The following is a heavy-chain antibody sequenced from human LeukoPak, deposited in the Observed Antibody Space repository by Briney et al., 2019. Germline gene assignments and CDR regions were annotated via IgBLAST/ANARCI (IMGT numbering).Heavy chain of an antibody. J-gene: IGHJ4*02. CDR2: ISYDGDKK. CDR1: GFTFSSYA. V-gene: IGHV3-30*14. D-gene: IGHD3-10*01. CDR3: AREGGSGSYL. Sequence: GGSLRLSCAASGFTFSSYAMHWVRQAPGKGLEWVSIISYDGDKKYCADSVKGRFTISRDNSKNTLYLQMNSLRAEDTAVYYCAREGGSGSYLWGQGTLVTVSS.